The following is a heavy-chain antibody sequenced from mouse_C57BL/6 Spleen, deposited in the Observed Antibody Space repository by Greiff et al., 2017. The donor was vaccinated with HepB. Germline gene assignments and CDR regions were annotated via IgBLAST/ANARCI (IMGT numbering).Heavy chain of an antibody. Sequence: VKLQQPGAELVKPGASVKLSCKASGYTFTSYWMHWVKQRPGQGLEWIGMIHPNSGSTNYNEKFKSKATLTVDKSSSTAYMQLSSLTSEDSAVYYCARWGGNAMDYWGQGTSVTVSS. J-gene: IGHJ4*01. CDR2: IHPNSGST. V-gene: IGHV1-64*01. CDR1: GYTFTSYW. CDR3: ARWGGNAMDY. D-gene: IGHD1-1*02.